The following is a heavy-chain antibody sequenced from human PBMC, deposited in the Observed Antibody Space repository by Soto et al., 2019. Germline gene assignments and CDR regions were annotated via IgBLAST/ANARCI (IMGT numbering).Heavy chain of an antibody. CDR3: ARRGLMLLPI. Sequence: PSETLSLTCTVSGGSISTSDSYWVWIRQPPGEGLEWIGSIYYGGATYYNPSLKSLVTISVDTSNNLFPLHLLSVTAVDTAVYYCARRGLMLLPIWVQGTIVTVSS. CDR1: GGSISTSDSY. V-gene: IGHV4-39*01. J-gene: IGHJ3*01. D-gene: IGHD2-15*01. CDR2: IYYGGAT.